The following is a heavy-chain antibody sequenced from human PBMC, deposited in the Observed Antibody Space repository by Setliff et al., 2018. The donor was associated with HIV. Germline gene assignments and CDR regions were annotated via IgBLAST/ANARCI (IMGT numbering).Heavy chain of an antibody. CDR3: ARYNFRRGYWDYFDY. CDR1: GFSLSNTRMG. CDR2: IFPNDEK. V-gene: IGHV2-26*01. Sequence: SGPTLVNPTETLTLTCTVSGFSLSNTRMGVSWIRQPPGKALGWLAHIFPNDEKSYSASLKSRVTISEDTSKSQVVLTMTNMDPLDTATYFCARYNFRRGYWDYFDYWGQGTQVTVS. J-gene: IGHJ4*02. D-gene: IGHD3-3*01.